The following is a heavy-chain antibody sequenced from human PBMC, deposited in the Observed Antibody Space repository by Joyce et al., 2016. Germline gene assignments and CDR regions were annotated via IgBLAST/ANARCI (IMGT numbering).Heavy chain of an antibody. CDR3: ARGKADYFFDF. Sequence: EVQLVESGGGLVQPGGSLRLSCEASGFTFNSYEMNWFRQVPEKGLECVSYISCSGSTTYYTDSVKGRFTISRDDAKNSLFLQMNSLRAEDTAVYYCARGKADYFFDFWGQGTLVAVSS. J-gene: IGHJ4*02. CDR1: GFTFNSYE. D-gene: IGHD6-13*01. CDR2: ISCSGSTT. V-gene: IGHV3-48*03.